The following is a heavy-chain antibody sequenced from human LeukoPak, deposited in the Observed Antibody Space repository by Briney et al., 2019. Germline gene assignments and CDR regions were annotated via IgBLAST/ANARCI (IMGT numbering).Heavy chain of an antibody. D-gene: IGHD3-16*01. CDR2: IYYSGST. V-gene: IGHV4-39*07. CDR3: ARDYMGDWFDP. CDR1: GGSISSSSYY. J-gene: IGHJ5*02. Sequence: SETLSLTCTVSGGSISSSSYYWAWIRQPPGKGLEWIGSIYYSGSTYYNPSLKSRVIISVDKSKNQFSLKFTSVTAADTAVYYCARDYMGDWFDPWGQGTLVTVSS.